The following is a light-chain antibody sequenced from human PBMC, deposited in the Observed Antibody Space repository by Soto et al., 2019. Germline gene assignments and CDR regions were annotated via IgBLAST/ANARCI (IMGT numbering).Light chain of an antibody. CDR3: QQYNKWPRT. CDR1: RSVSNN. V-gene: IGKV3-15*01. Sequence: EIVMTQSPATLSVSPGERATLSCRASRSVSNNIAWYQQKVGQAPRLLIYDASTRATGIPARFSGSGSGTEFSLTISSVQSEDFAVYYCQQYNKWPRTFGQGTKVDIK. J-gene: IGKJ1*01. CDR2: DAS.